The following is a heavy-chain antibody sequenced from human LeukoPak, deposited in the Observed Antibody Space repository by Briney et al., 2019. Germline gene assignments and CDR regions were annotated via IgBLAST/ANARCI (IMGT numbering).Heavy chain of an antibody. CDR1: GFTFSAYS. CDR3: ARVRSGLHMDV. D-gene: IGHD2-15*01. J-gene: IGHJ6*02. V-gene: IGHV3-21*01. CDR2: INSGSDYI. Sequence: PGGSLRLSCAASGFTFSAYSMTWVRQAPGKGLEWVSSINSGSDYILYADSVKGRFTISRDNAKNSLYLQMSSLRAEDTAVYYCARVRSGLHMDVWGQGTTVTVSS.